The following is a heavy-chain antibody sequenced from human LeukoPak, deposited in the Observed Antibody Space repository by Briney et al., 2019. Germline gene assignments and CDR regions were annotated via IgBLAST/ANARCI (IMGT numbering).Heavy chain of an antibody. CDR3: AADLEIQLWFGVGYGMDV. CDR1: GFTFTSSA. D-gene: IGHD5-18*01. J-gene: IGHJ6*02. CDR2: IVVGSGNT. V-gene: IGHV1-58*02. Sequence: ASVKVSCKTSGFTFTSSAMQWVRQARGQRLEWIGWIVVGSGNTKYAQKFQERVAITRDTSTSTVYMELSSLRSEDTAVYYCAADLEIQLWFGVGYGMDVWGQGTTVTVSS.